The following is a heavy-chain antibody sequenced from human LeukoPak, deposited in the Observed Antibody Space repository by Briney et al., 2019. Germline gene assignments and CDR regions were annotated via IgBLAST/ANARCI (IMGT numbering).Heavy chain of an antibody. CDR3: AREPLQVVGIAAAGMTDY. Sequence: ASLNVSCEAFGYTFTSFGIRWVRQAPGQGHKWMGWISTYNGNTNYAQKLQGRVTMTTDTSTSTAYMELRSLRSDDTAVYYCAREPLQVVGIAAAGMTDYWGQGTLVTVSS. D-gene: IGHD6-13*01. CDR2: ISTYNGNT. V-gene: IGHV1-18*01. J-gene: IGHJ4*02. CDR1: GYTFTSFG.